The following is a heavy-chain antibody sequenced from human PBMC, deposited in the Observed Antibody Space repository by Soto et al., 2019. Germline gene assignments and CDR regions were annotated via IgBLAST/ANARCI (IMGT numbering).Heavy chain of an antibody. J-gene: IGHJ6*02. CDR3: ATSPWVLGCGVLSGYYDGMDV. V-gene: IGHV1-69*01. D-gene: IGHD2-8*01. CDR2: IIPIFGTP. CDR1: GGTFSSYA. Sequence: QVQLVQSGAEVKKPGSSVKVSCKASGGTFSSYAISWVRQAPGQGLEWMGVIIPIFGTPNYAQKFQGRVTITAHEDARTACIELSSRRSEDRAVYDCATSPWVLGCGVLSGYYDGMDVWVQGTRVTVCS.